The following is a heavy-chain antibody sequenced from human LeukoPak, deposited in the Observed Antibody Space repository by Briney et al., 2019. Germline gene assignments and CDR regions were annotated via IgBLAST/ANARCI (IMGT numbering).Heavy chain of an antibody. J-gene: IGHJ4*02. CDR3: ARGPRGNARITMIVVVPFDY. CDR1: GGTFSSYA. CDR2: ISAYNGNT. Sequence: ASVKVSCKASGGTFSSYAISWVRQAPGQGLEWMGWISAYNGNTNYAQKLQGRVTMTTDTSTSTAYMELRSLRSDDTAVYYCARGPRGNARITMIVVVPFDYWGQGTLVTVSS. V-gene: IGHV1-18*01. D-gene: IGHD3-22*01.